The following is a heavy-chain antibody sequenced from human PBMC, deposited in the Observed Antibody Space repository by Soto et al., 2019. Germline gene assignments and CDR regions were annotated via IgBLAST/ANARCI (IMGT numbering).Heavy chain of an antibody. V-gene: IGHV4-59*01. J-gene: IGHJ4*02. CDR2: IYYSGST. Sequence: ASETLSLTCTVSGDSMRSYSWSWIRQPPGKGLEWIGYIYYSGSTTYNPSFKSRVTISIDTSEKQFSLKLTSVTAADTAVYFCAGDYGSGSYRFDYCGQGGLVTVSS. D-gene: IGHD3-10*01. CDR3: AGDYGSGSYRFDY. CDR1: GDSMRSYS.